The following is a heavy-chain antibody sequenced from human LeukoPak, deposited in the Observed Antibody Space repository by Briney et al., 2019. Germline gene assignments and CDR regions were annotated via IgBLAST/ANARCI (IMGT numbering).Heavy chain of an antibody. J-gene: IGHJ4*02. V-gene: IGHV4-61*02. CDR1: GGSISSGSYY. D-gene: IGHD1-26*01. CDR2: IYTSGST. CDR3: ARDRSGSYIFDY. Sequence: PSETLSLTCTVSGGSISSGSYYWSWIRQPAGKGLEWIGRIYTSGSTNYNPSLKSRVTMSVDTSKNQFSLKLSSVTAADTAVYYCARDRSGSYIFDYWGQGTLVTVSS.